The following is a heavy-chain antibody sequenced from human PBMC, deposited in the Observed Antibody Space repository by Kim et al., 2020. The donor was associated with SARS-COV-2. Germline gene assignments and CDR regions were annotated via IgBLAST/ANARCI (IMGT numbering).Heavy chain of an antibody. V-gene: IGHV3-23*01. CDR1: GFTFPNYV. Sequence: GGSLRLSCAASGFTFPNYVMSWVRQAPGKGLEWVSSINARGGTTFYADSVKGRFTISRDNSKNTLYLQMNSLSAEDTAEYYCAKDSGSYSMGCWGQGTLVIVSS. CDR2: INARGGTT. CDR3: AKDSGSYSMGC. D-gene: IGHD3-10*01. J-gene: IGHJ4*02.